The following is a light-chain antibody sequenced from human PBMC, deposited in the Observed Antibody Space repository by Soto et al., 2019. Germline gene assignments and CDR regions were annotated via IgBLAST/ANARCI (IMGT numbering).Light chain of an antibody. J-gene: IGLJ2*01. Sequence: QPVLTQPPSVSGAPGQRVTISCTGNSSNIGSPFDDHWYQHLPGTAPRLLIYANNNRPSGVPDRFSGSKSGTSASLAITGLQGDDEADYYCQSFDSRLSAPVFGGGTKLTVL. V-gene: IGLV1-40*01. CDR1: SSNIGSPFD. CDR3: QSFDSRLSAPV. CDR2: ANN.